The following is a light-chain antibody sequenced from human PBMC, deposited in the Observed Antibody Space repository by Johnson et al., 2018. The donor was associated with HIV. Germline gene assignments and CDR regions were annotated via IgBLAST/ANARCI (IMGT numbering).Light chain of an antibody. J-gene: IGLJ1*01. CDR1: SSNIGTNF. V-gene: IGLV1-51*02. Sequence: QSVLTQPPSVSAAPGQKVTISCSGSSSNIGTNFVSWYQQFPGAAPKLLIYENNKRPSGIPDRFSGSKSGTSATLDITGLQTGDGADYYCASWDRSLTVGTVFGPGTRVTVL. CDR2: ENN. CDR3: ASWDRSLTVGTV.